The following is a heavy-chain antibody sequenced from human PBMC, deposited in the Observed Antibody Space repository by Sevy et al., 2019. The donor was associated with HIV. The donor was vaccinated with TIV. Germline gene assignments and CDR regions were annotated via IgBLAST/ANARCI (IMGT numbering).Heavy chain of an antibody. CDR1: GGSISSGGYY. CDR2: IYYSGST. D-gene: IGHD2-2*01. J-gene: IGHJ5*02. CDR3: ARDFHEPEEDIVVVPAAPLSGFDP. V-gene: IGHV4-31*03. Sequence: SETLSLTCTVSGGSISSGGYYWSWIRQHPGKGLEWIGYIYYSGSTYYNPSLKSRVTISVDTSKNQFSLKLLSGTAADTAVYYCARDFHEPEEDIVVVPAAPLSGFDPWGQGTLVTVSS.